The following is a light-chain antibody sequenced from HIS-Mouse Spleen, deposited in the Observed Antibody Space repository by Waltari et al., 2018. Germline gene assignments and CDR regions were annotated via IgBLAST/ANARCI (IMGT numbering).Light chain of an antibody. CDR1: QSVLYSSNNNNY. V-gene: IGKV4-1*01. CDR3: QQYYSTPLT. J-gene: IGKJ4*01. Sequence: DIVMTQSSDSPAVSPGERSTINCKSSQSVLYSSNNNNYLAWYQQKPGQPPKLLIYWASTRESGVPDRFSGSGSGTDFTLTISSLQAEDVAVYYCQQYYSTPLTFGGGTKVEIK. CDR2: WAS.